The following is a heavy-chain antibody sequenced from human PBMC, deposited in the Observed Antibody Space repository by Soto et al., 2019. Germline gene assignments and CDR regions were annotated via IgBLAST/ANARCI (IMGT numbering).Heavy chain of an antibody. CDR2: IYYSGST. V-gene: IGHV4-30-4*01. D-gene: IGHD4-4*01. Sequence: QVQLQESGPGLVKPSQTLSLTCTXXXXXXXXXXXXXXXXXXXXXXGLEWIGYIYYSGSTYYNPSLKSRXXISXXXXXXQXSXKXXXXXXXXXXXXYCASNSXXYTFYDYWGQGTLVTVSS. J-gene: IGHJ4*02. CDR3: ASNSXXYTFYDY. CDR1: XXXXXXXXXX.